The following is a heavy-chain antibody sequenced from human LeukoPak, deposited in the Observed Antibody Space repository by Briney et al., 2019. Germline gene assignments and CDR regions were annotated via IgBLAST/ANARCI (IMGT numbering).Heavy chain of an antibody. Sequence: GGSLRLSCAASGFTFDDYGMSWVRQAPGKGLEWVSGINWNGGSTGYADSVKGRFTISRDNAENSLYLQMNSLRAEDTALYYCAREDYYDSSGYYLYWGQGTLVTVSS. J-gene: IGHJ4*02. V-gene: IGHV3-20*04. CDR2: INWNGGST. CDR1: GFTFDDYG. CDR3: AREDYYDSSGYYLY. D-gene: IGHD3-22*01.